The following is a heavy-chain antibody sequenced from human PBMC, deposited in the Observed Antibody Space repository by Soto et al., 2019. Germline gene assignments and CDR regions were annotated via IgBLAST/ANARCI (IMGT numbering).Heavy chain of an antibody. Sequence: PGGSLRLSCAASGFTFSSYEMNWVRQAPGKGLEWVSYISGSGSTIYYADSVKGRFTISRDNAKNSLYLQMNSLRAEDTAVYYCARVGVGATFYFDYWGQGTLVTVSS. CDR3: ARVGVGATFYFDY. V-gene: IGHV3-48*03. CDR1: GFTFSSYE. D-gene: IGHD1-26*01. J-gene: IGHJ4*02. CDR2: ISGSGSTI.